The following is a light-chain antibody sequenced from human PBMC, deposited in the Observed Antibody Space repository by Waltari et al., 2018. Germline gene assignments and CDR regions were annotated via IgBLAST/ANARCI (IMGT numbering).Light chain of an antibody. CDR1: QSLVYSDGNIF. CDR3: MQGTHGLWT. Sequence: DVVLTQSPLSLPVTLGQPASISCRSSQSLVYSDGNIFLNWFHQRPGQSPRRLIYQVSKRDSGVPDRCSGSGSGTDVTLKISSVEAEDVGVYYCMQGTHGLWTFGQGTKVEIK. J-gene: IGKJ1*01. CDR2: QVS. V-gene: IGKV2-30*01.